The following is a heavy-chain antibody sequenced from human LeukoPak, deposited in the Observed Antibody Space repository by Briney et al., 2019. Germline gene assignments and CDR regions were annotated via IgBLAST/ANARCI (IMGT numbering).Heavy chain of an antibody. D-gene: IGHD3-22*01. Sequence: SETLSLTCTVSGGSISSGCYCWSWIRQHPGKGLEWIGYIYYSGSTYYNPSLKSRVTISVDTSKNQFSLKLSSVTAADTAVYYCARDRASGIVVATRYFDLWGRGTLVTVSS. CDR2: IYYSGST. V-gene: IGHV4-31*03. CDR1: GGSISSGCYC. J-gene: IGHJ2*01. CDR3: ARDRASGIVVATRYFDL.